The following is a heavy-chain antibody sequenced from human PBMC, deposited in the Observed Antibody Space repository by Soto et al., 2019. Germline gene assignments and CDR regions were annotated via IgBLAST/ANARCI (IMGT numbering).Heavy chain of an antibody. D-gene: IGHD3-3*01. CDR1: GGSISSSNW. CDR2: IYHSGST. V-gene: IGHV4-4*02. J-gene: IGHJ5*02. CDR3: ARRVKIFGVDPPPNWFDP. Sequence: QVQLQESGPGLVKPSGTLSLTCAVSGGSISSSNWWSWVRQPPGKGLEGIGEIYHSGSTNYNPSLKSRVTLPVDKPQNQFSLQLSSVTAADTAVYYCARRVKIFGVDPPPNWFDPWGQGTLVTVSS.